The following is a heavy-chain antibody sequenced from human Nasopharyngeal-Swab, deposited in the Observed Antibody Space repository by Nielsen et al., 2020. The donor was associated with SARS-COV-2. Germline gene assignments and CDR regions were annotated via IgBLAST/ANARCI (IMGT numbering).Heavy chain of an antibody. CDR2: IYSDGGSS. CDR1: GFTFSSLW. V-gene: IGHV3-74*01. J-gene: IGHJ4*02. Sequence: GGSLRLSCAASGFTFSSLWMHWVRQAPGKGLVWVSYIYSDGGSSTYADSVKGRFTISRDNAKNTLYLQMDSLRAEDTAVYYCARGGYGAIDYWGQGALVTVSS. CDR3: ARGGYGAIDY. D-gene: IGHD4-17*01.